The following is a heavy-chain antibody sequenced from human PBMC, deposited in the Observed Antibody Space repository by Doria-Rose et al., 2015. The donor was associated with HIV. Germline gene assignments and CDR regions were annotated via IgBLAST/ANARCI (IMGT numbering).Heavy chain of an antibody. J-gene: IGHJ4*02. D-gene: IGHD6-13*01. Sequence: QVTLKESGPVLVKPTETLTLTCTVSGVSLSSPGMGVSWIRQPTGQALEWLANIFSDDERSDKTSLKSRLTISRGTSKSQVVLTMTDMDPVDTATYYCARIKSSRWYHKYYFDFWGQGTLVIVSA. CDR2: IFSDDER. CDR1: GVSLSSPGMG. V-gene: IGHV2-26*01. CDR3: ARIKSSRWYHKYYFDF.